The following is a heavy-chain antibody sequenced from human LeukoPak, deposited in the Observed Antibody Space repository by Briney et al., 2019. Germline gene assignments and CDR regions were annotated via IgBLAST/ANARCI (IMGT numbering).Heavy chain of an antibody. CDR2: ISTYNGNT. J-gene: IGHJ4*02. CDR3: ARDLEDCSGGSCYVHY. CDR1: GYTFTSYG. D-gene: IGHD2-15*01. V-gene: IGHV1-18*01. Sequence: ASVKVSCKASGYTFTSYGISWVRQAPGQGLEWMGWISTYNGNTNYAQKLQGRVTMTTDTSTSTAYMELRSLRSDDTAVYYCARDLEDCSGGSCYVHYWGQGTLVTVSS.